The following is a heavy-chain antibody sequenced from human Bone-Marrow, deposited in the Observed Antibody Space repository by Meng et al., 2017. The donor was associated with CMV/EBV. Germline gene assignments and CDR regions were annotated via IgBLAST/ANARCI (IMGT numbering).Heavy chain of an antibody. D-gene: IGHD6-6*01. Sequence: ASVKVSCKASGYTFTSYDINWVRQATGQGLEWMGWMKPNSGNTGYAQKFQGRVTITRNTSISTAYMELSSLRSEDTAVYYCARALGSSSPGAYYYYGMDVWGQGTTVTVSS. CDR2: MKPNSGNT. CDR1: GYTFTSYD. CDR3: ARALGSSSPGAYYYYGMDV. J-gene: IGHJ6*02. V-gene: IGHV1-8*03.